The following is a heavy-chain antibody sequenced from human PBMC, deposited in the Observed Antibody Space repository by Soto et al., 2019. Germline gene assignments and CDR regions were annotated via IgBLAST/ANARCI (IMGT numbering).Heavy chain of an antibody. J-gene: IGHJ6*02. CDR2: ISGGGGST. D-gene: IGHD3-3*01. V-gene: IGHV3-23*01. Sequence: VGSLRLSCAASGFTFSSYAMSWVRQAPGKGLEWVSAISGGGGSTYYADSVKGRFTVSRDNAQNSLFLQMNSLRAEDTAVYYCARDLLHYDFWSGYSAYFYYGMDVWGPGTTVTV. CDR1: GFTFSSYA. CDR3: ARDLLHYDFWSGYSAYFYYGMDV.